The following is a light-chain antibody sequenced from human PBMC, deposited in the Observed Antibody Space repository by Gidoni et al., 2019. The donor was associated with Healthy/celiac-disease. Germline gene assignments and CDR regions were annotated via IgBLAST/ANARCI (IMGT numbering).Light chain of an antibody. V-gene: IGKV3-15*01. CDR1: QSVSSN. J-gene: IGKJ1*01. CDR2: GAS. CDR3: QRYNNWPPWT. Sequence: EIVMTQSPATLSVSPGESATLSCRASQSVSSNLAWYQQKPGQAPRLLIYGASTRSTGIPARFSGSGSGTEFTLTISSLQSEDFAVYYCQRYNNWPPWTFGQGTKVEIK.